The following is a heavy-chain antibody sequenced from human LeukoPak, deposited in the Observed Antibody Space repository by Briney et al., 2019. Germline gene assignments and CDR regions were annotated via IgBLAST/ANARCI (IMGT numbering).Heavy chain of an antibody. D-gene: IGHD2-2*01. CDR3: ANLDPIVVVPAV. Sequence: GGSLRLSCAASGFTFSSYAMSWVHQAPGKGLEWVSAISGSGGSTYYADSVKGRFTISRDNSKNTLYLQMNSLRAEDTAVYYCANLDPIVVVPAVWGQGTLVTVSS. CDR1: GFTFSSYA. CDR2: ISGSGGST. J-gene: IGHJ4*02. V-gene: IGHV3-23*01.